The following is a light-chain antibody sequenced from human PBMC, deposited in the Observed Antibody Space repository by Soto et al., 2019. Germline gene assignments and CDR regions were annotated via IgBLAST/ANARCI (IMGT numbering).Light chain of an antibody. J-gene: IGKJ2*01. CDR1: QSVSTY. CDR2: DAS. Sequence: EVVLTQSPATLSLSPGERATLSCRASQSVSTYLAWYQQKPGRAPRLLISDASHRATGIPARFSGSGSGTDFTLTISSLEPEDFAVYYCQQRTNWPRTFGQGTKLEI. CDR3: QQRTNWPRT. V-gene: IGKV3-11*01.